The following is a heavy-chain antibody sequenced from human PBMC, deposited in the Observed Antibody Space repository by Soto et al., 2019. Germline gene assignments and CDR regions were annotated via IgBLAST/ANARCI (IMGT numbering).Heavy chain of an antibody. CDR2: IKEDGSEK. J-gene: IGHJ3*02. Sequence: EVQLVESGGGLVQPGGSLRLACAASGFTVTTYWMTWVRQAPGKGLEWVANIKEDGSEKNYVDSVKGRFTISRDKAKNSVYLQMNSLSVEGTAVYYCARVGDSSGAYGDRAVDIWGQGTMVPVSS. CDR1: GFTVTTYW. CDR3: ARVGDSSGAYGDRAVDI. D-gene: IGHD6-19*01. V-gene: IGHV3-7*01.